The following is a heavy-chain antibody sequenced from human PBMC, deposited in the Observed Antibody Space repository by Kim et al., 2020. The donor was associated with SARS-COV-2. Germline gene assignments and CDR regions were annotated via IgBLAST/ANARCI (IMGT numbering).Heavy chain of an antibody. J-gene: IGHJ1*01. V-gene: IGHV3-74*01. CDR3: ARGEEVVVTYFQH. Sequence: GGSLRLSCAASGFTFSSYWMHWVRQAPGKGLVWVSRINSDGSSTSYADSVKGRFTISRDNAKNTLYLQMNSLRAEDTAVYYCARGEEVVVTYFQHWGQGTLVTVSS. D-gene: IGHD2-2*01. CDR1: GFTFSSYW. CDR2: INSDGSST.